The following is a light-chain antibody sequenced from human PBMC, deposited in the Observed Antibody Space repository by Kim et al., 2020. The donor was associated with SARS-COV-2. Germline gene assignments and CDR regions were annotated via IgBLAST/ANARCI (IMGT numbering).Light chain of an antibody. V-gene: IGLV2-14*03. J-gene: IGLJ2*01. Sequence: QSALTQPASVSGSPGQSITISCTGTSSDVGGYNYVSWYQQHPGKAPKLMIYDVSNRPSGVSNRFSGSKSGNTASLTISGLQAEDEADYYSSSYTSSSTLGVVFGGGTQLTVL. CDR2: DVS. CDR3: SSYTSSSTLGVV. CDR1: SSDVGGYNY.